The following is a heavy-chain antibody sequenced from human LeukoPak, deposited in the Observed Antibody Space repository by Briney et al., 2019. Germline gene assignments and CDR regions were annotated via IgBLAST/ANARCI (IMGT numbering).Heavy chain of an antibody. CDR2: IRYDGSNK. J-gene: IGHJ4*02. Sequence: GGSLRLSCAASGFTFSSYGMHWVRQAPGKGLEWVAFIRYDGSNKYYADSVKGRFTISRDNSKNTLYLQMNSLRAEDTAVYYCARDGDPYSSSSMSFDYWGQGTLVTVSS. CDR3: ARDGDPYSSSSMSFDY. V-gene: IGHV3-30*02. CDR1: GFTFSSYG. D-gene: IGHD6-6*01.